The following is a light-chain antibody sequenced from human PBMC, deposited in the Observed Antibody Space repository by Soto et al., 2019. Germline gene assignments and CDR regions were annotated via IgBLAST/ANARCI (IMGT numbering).Light chain of an antibody. V-gene: IGLV1-51*01. CDR2: DNH. J-gene: IGLJ2*01. Sequence: VLTQPPSVSAAPGQKVTISCSGSRSNIGHNYVSWYQHLPGTAPKLLIYDNHKRPSGIPDRFSGSQSGTSATLGITGLQTGDEADYYCGAWDTSLTTVLFGGGTKLTVL. CDR3: GAWDTSLTTVL. CDR1: RSNIGHNY.